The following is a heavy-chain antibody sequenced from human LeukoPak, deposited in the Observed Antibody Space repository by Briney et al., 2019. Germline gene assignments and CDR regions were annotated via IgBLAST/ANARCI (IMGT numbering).Heavy chain of an antibody. CDR3: AKAGIGYCSSTSCYAGRQYYYYGMDV. J-gene: IGHJ6*02. D-gene: IGHD2-2*01. CDR1: GFTFDDYA. Sequence: QPGRSLRLSCAASGFTFDDYAMPWVRQAPGKGLEWVSGISWNSGSRGYADSVKGRFTISRDNAKNSLYLQMNSLRAEDTALYYCAKAGIGYCSSTSCYAGRQYYYYGMDVWGQGTTVTVSS. V-gene: IGHV3-9*01. CDR2: ISWNSGSR.